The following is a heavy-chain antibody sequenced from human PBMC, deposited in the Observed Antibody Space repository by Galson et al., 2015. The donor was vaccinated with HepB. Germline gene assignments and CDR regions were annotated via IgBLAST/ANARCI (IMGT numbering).Heavy chain of an antibody. J-gene: IGHJ6*03. Sequence: SLRLSCAASGFTFKNYGFHWARQAPGKGLEWVALIRYDGSNKQYADSVQGRITISRDNSKNTVYLQMNSLRAEDTAVYFCARGAGYTHGYGFVDYYYYMDVWGKGTTVTVSS. CDR1: GFTFKNYG. CDR2: IRYDGSNK. D-gene: IGHD5-18*01. V-gene: IGHV3-33*01. CDR3: ARGAGYTHGYGFVDYYYYMDV.